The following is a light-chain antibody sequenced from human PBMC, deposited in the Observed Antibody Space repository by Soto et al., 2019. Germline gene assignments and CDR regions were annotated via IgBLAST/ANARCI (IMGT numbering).Light chain of an antibody. J-gene: IGKJ2*01. CDR1: ESISRS. V-gene: IGKV3-11*01. CDR3: QQRRNWPP. CDR2: DAF. Sequence: VLTQSPATLSLSPGERATLSCRTSESISRSLAWYQHKPGQAPRLLIHDAFDRATSIPARFSGSGAGTDFMLTISSLEPEDFAIYYCQQRRNWPPFGQGTKLEIK.